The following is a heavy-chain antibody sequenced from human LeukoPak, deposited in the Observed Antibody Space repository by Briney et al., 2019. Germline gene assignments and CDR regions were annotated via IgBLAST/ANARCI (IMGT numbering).Heavy chain of an antibody. CDR3: ARDSSGYYYSRFDY. Sequence: SETLSLTCTVSGYSISSGYYWGWIRQPPGKGLEWIGYIYYSGSTNYNPSLKSRVTISVDTSKNQFSLKLSSVTAADTAVYYCARDSSGYYYSRFDYWGQGTLVTVSS. CDR1: GYSISSGYY. CDR2: IYYSGST. D-gene: IGHD3-22*01. V-gene: IGHV4-61*01. J-gene: IGHJ4*02.